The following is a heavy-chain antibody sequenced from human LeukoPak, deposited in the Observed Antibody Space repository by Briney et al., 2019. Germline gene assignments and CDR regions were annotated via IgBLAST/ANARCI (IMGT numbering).Heavy chain of an antibody. V-gene: IGHV3-30*02. CDR1: GFTFSNYA. CDR2: IRFNGN. Sequence: GGSLRLSCAASGFTFSNYAIHWVRQAPGKGLEWVASIRFNGNFYADYVKGRFTISRDNSKSTVSLQMDTLRTEDTALYYCARENWDFDFWGQVTLVTVSS. CDR3: ARENWDFDF. D-gene: IGHD7-27*01. J-gene: IGHJ4*02.